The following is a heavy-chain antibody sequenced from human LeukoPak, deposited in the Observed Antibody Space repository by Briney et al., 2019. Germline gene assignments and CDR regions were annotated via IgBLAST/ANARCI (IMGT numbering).Heavy chain of an antibody. V-gene: IGHV3-33*01. CDR1: GFIFSHYG. Sequence: PGGSLRLSCAASGFIFSHYGMHWVRQAPGKGLEWVAVIWYDGSNKYYADSVKGRFTISRDNSKNTLYLQMNSLRAEDTAVYYCARERDAYGAIDYWGQGTLVTVSS. J-gene: IGHJ4*02. CDR3: ARERDAYGAIDY. D-gene: IGHD5-24*01. CDR2: IWYDGSNK.